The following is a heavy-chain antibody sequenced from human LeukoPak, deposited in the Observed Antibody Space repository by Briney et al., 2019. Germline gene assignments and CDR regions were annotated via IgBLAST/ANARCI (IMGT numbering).Heavy chain of an antibody. CDR1: GYSFTSYW. V-gene: IGHV5-51*01. Sequence: GESLKISCKGSGYSFTSYWIGWVRQMPGKGLEWMGIILPGDSDIRYSPSFEGQVTISADKSISTAYLQWSSLKASDTAMYYCARRAVYSSGWYFDYWGQGTLVTVSS. CDR3: ARRAVYSSGWYFDY. D-gene: IGHD6-19*01. CDR2: ILPGDSDI. J-gene: IGHJ4*02.